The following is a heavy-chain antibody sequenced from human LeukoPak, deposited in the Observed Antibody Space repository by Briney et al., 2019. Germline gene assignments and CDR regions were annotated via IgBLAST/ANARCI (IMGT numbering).Heavy chain of an antibody. CDR1: GFSLSENW. D-gene: IGHD3-10*01. J-gene: IGHJ1*01. CDR3: TRDLVLGSGSYGH. V-gene: IGHV3-74*01. CDR2: IDEFGRAT. Sequence: GGSLRHSCAASGFSLSENWMHWVRQAPGQGLVWVSRIDEFGRATFYADSVKGRFTISRDDATNTVYLQMNSLRADDTAIYFCTRDLVLGSGSYGHWGQGTLVTVSA.